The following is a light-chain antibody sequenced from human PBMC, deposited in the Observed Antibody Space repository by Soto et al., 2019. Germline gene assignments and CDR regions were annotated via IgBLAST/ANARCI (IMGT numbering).Light chain of an antibody. CDR3: QQRSNWLIT. CDR2: DAS. CDR1: QSVSSY. Sequence: EIVLTQSPATRSLSPGERAALSCRASQSVSSYLAWYQQKPGQAPRLLIYDASNRATGIPARFSGSGSGTDFTLTISSLEPEDFAVYYCQQRSNWLITFGQGTRPEIK. J-gene: IGKJ5*01. V-gene: IGKV3-11*01.